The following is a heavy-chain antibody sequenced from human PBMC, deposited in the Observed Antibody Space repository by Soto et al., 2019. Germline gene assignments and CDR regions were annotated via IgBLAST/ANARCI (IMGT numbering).Heavy chain of an antibody. V-gene: IGHV1-69*13. CDR2: IIPIFGTA. CDR3: ARESDSSGYPNYFDY. Sequence: ASVKVSCKASGGTFSSYAISWVRQAPGQGLEWMGGIIPIFGTANYAQKFQGRVTITADESTSTAYMELSSLRSEDTAVYYCARESDSSGYPNYFDYWGQGTLVTVSS. J-gene: IGHJ4*02. D-gene: IGHD3-22*01. CDR1: GGTFSSYA.